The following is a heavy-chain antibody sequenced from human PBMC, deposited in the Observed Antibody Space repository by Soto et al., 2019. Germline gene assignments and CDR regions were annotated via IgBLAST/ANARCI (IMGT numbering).Heavy chain of an antibody. J-gene: IGHJ4*02. D-gene: IGHD6-6*01. CDR3: AKEMYPRTVLDSSSPWGDY. CDR1: GFMFSDYG. CDR2: MSYAGTYK. V-gene: IGHV3-30*18. Sequence: QVQLVESGGGVVPPGRSLRLSCAASGFMFSDYGMHWVRQAPGKGLEWVAVMSYAGTYKYYADSVKGRFTISRDLSGNTLFLQMNSLRLEDTAVYFCAKEMYPRTVLDSSSPWGDYWGQGTLVTVSS.